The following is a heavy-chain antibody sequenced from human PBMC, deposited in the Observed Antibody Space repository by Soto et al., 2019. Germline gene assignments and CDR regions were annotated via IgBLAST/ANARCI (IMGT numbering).Heavy chain of an antibody. CDR1: GDTCTSYG. Sequence: VQLVQSGAEVKKPGASVKVSCKASGDTCTSYGISCDRHAPGLGLEWLGCIRAYNGITNYAQKLQARFTMTTDTSTSTAYMELRILISDDAAVYYCARDTCGWENFDNWGQGTLVTVSS. D-gene: IGHD6-19*01. CDR2: IRAYNGIT. J-gene: IGHJ4*02. CDR3: ARDTCGWENFDN. V-gene: IGHV1-18*01.